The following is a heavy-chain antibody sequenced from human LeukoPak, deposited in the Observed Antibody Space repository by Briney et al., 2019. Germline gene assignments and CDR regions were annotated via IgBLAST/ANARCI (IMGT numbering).Heavy chain of an antibody. V-gene: IGHV3-66*01. CDR3: ARGGVAVAAIDAFDI. CDR2: IYSDGST. J-gene: IGHJ3*02. D-gene: IGHD2-15*01. CDR1: GFTVSSNY. Sequence: GGSLRLSCAASGFTVSSNYMSWVRQAPGKGLEWVSVIYSDGSTYYADSVKGRFTISRDISKNTLFLQLNSLRAEDTAVYYCARGGVAVAAIDAFDIWGQGTLVTVSS.